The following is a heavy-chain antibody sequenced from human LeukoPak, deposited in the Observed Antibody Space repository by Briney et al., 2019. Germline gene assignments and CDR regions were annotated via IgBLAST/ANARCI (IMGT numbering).Heavy chain of an antibody. CDR2: ISSSSSYI. CDR3: ARDEVVRGVIPRGYYYYYGMDV. J-gene: IGHJ6*02. CDR1: GFTFSSYS. V-gene: IGHV3-21*01. D-gene: IGHD3-10*01. Sequence: GGSLRLSCAASGFTFSSYSMNWVRQAPGKGLEWVSSISSSSSYIYYADSVKGRFTISRDNAKNSLYLQMNSLRAEDTAVYYCARDEVVRGVIPRGYYYYYGMDVWGQGTTVTVSS.